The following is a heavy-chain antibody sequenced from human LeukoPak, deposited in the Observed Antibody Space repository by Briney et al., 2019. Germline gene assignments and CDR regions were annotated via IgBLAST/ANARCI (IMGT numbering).Heavy chain of an antibody. CDR1: GGSISSYY. Sequence: PSETLSLTCTVSGGSISSYYWSWIRQPPGKGLEWIGYIYYSGGTNYNPSLKSRVTISVDTSKNQFSLKLSSVTAADTAVYYCARVDSSGYYYPCFDYWGQGTLVTVSS. CDR2: IYYSGGT. V-gene: IGHV4-59*08. D-gene: IGHD3-22*01. CDR3: ARVDSSGYYYPCFDY. J-gene: IGHJ4*02.